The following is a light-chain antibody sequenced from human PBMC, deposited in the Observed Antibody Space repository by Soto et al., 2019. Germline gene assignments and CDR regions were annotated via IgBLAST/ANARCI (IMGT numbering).Light chain of an antibody. J-gene: IGKJ1*01. CDR3: QQYMSSVT. CDR2: GAS. CDR1: QSVDTTF. V-gene: IGKV3-20*01. Sequence: EIVLTQSPGSLSLSPGQRATLSCRASQSVDTTFFAWYQKKPGQAPRLLIYGASKRATVIPGRCSGSGCGTDFTLIISRLEPDDFAVYYCQQYMSSVTFGQGTKVGIK.